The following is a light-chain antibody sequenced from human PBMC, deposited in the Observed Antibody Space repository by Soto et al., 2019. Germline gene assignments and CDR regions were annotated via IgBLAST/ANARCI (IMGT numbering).Light chain of an antibody. CDR2: DVS. CDR1: SSDVGGYNY. CDR3: SSYTSSSTVI. V-gene: IGLV2-14*03. J-gene: IGLJ2*01. Sequence: QLVLTQPASVSGSPGQSIAISCTGSSSDVGGYNYVSWYQQHSGKAPKLMIYDVSSRPSGVSDRFSGSKSGNTASLTISGLQAEDEAEYYCSSYTSSSTVIFGGGTKVTVL.